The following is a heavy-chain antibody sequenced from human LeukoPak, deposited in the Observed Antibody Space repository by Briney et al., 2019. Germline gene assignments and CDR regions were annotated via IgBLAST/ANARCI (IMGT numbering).Heavy chain of an antibody. D-gene: IGHD2-15*01. CDR1: GYTFTGYY. CDR3: ARDTNSYCSSGSCEVEFDY. J-gene: IGHJ4*02. CDR2: INPNSGGT. V-gene: IGHV1-2*02. Sequence: ASVKVSCKASGYTFTGYYMHWVRQAPGQGLEWMGWINPNSGGTNYAQKFQGRVTMTRDTSISTAYMELSRLRSDDTAVYYCARDTNSYCSSGSCEVEFDYWGQGTLVTVSS.